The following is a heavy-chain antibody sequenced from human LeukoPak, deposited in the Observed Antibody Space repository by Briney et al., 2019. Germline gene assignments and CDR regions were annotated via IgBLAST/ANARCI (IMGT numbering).Heavy chain of an antibody. D-gene: IGHD1-26*01. CDR1: GYRFTSYW. J-gene: IGHJ4*02. Sequence: GASLKISCKGSGYRFTSYWIGWVRQMPGKGLEWMGIIYPGDSDTRYSPSFQGQVTISADKSISTAYLQWSSLKASDTAMYYCARCPYRGSLGADYWGQGTLVTVSS. V-gene: IGHV5-51*01. CDR2: IYPGDSDT. CDR3: ARCPYRGSLGADY.